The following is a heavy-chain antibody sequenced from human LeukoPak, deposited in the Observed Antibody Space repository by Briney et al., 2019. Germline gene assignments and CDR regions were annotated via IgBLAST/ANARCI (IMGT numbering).Heavy chain of an antibody. CDR3: AKDGYYDFWSGYSPLGY. Sequence: GGSLSLSCAASGFTFSSYAMSWVRQAPGKGREWVSAIRGSGGSTYYADSVKGRFTISRDNSKNTLYLQMNSLRAEDTAVYYCAKDGYYDFWSGYSPLGYWGQGTLVTVSS. CDR1: GFTFSSYA. D-gene: IGHD3-3*01. CDR2: IRGSGGST. J-gene: IGHJ4*02. V-gene: IGHV3-23*01.